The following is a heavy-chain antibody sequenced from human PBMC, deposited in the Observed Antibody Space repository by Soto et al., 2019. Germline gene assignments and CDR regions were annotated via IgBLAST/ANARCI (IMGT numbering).Heavy chain of an antibody. CDR1: GYSFTSYW. D-gene: IGHD2-2*02. Sequence: GESLKISCKGSGYSFTSYWIGWVRQMPGKGLEWMGIIYPGDSDTRYSPSFQGQVTISADKSISTAYLQWSSLKASDTAMYYCARHLQCSSTSCYIADYYYGMDVWGQRTTVTVSS. CDR2: IYPGDSDT. CDR3: ARHLQCSSTSCYIADYYYGMDV. V-gene: IGHV5-51*01. J-gene: IGHJ6*02.